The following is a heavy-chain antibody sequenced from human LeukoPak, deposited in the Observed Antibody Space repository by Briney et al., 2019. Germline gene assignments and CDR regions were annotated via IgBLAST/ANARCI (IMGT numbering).Heavy chain of an antibody. CDR1: GYTFTGYY. CDR3: ARAMILWRRAKKGLYCTNGVCYIDY. D-gene: IGHD2-8*01. V-gene: IGHV1-2*06. Sequence: GASVKVSCKASGYTFTGYYMHWVRQAPGQGLEWMGRINPNSGGTNYAQKFQGRVTMTRDTSISTAYMELSRLRSDDTAVYYCARAMILWRRAKKGLYCTNGVCYIDYWGQGTLVTVSS. J-gene: IGHJ4*02. CDR2: INPNSGGT.